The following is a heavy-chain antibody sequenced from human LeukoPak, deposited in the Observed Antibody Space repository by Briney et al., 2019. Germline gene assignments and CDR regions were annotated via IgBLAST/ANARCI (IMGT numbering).Heavy chain of an antibody. D-gene: IGHD2-2*03. CDR1: GFTFSNHA. V-gene: IGHV3-30*04. CDR3: ARVDDLDAFDI. J-gene: IGHJ3*02. CDR2: TSDDGSSK. Sequence: GGSLRLSCVSSGFTFSNHAMHWVRRAPGKGLEWVAVTSDDGSSKYYVDSVKGRFTISRDNSKNTLYLQMNSLRPEDTAMYYCARVDDLDAFDIWGQGTMVTVSS.